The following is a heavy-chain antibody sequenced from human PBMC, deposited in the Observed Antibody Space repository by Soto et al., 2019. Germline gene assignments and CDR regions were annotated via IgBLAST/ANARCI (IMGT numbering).Heavy chain of an antibody. Sequence: EVQLLESGGGLVQPGGSLTLSCAASGFTFDSYAMSWVRQAPGKGLEWVSSISIGGTTYYADSVKGRFTISRDNSRNTLYLQMNSLRAEDTDFYYCAKNYFFDNWGQGPLVTVSS. J-gene: IGHJ4*02. D-gene: IGHD1-7*01. CDR1: GFTFDSYA. V-gene: IGHV3-23*05. CDR2: ISIGGTT. CDR3: AKNYFFDN.